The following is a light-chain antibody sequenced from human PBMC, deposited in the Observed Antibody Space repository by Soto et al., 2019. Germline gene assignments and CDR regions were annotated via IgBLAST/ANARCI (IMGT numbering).Light chain of an antibody. Sequence: EIVMTQSPATLSVSPGERATLSCRASQSVSSNLAWYQQKPGQAPRLLIYGASTRATCIPSRFSGSGSGTEFTLIISSLQSEDFAVYFCQQYNNWPGYTFGQGTKLEIK. CDR1: QSVSSN. CDR3: QQYNNWPGYT. J-gene: IGKJ2*01. CDR2: GAS. V-gene: IGKV3-15*01.